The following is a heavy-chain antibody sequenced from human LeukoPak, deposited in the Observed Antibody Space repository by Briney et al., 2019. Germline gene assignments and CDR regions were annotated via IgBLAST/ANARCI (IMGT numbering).Heavy chain of an antibody. CDR3: ARERQDTVIHSGAFDI. CDR2: IASDGSHT. D-gene: IGHD2-21*02. CDR1: GFTFSNYF. V-gene: IGHV3-30-3*01. Sequence: GRSLRLSCAASGFTFSNYFMHWVRQAPGKGLEWVADIASDGSHTFYVESVKGRFTISRDNSKNTLYLQMNSLGPEDTAVYFCARERQDTVIHSGAFDIWGQGTMVTVSS. J-gene: IGHJ3*02.